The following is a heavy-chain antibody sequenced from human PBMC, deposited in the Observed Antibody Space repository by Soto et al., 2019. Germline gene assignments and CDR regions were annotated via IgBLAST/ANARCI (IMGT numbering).Heavy chain of an antibody. CDR3: ARYQIAAAGTWHYGMDV. D-gene: IGHD6-13*01. CDR1: GFTFSSYD. CDR2: IGTAGDT. Sequence: GGSLRLSCAASGFTFSSYDMHWVRQATGKGLEWVSAIGTAGDTYYPGSVKGRFTISRENAKNSLYLQMSSLRAGDTAVYYCARYQIAAAGTWHYGMDVWGQGTKVTVSS. V-gene: IGHV3-13*01. J-gene: IGHJ6*02.